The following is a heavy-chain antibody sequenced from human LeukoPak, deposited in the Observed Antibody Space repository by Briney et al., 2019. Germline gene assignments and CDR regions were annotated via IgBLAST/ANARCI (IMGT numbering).Heavy chain of an antibody. CDR3: TSPSHSYGTDAFDI. D-gene: IGHD1-14*01. CDR1: AFTFSGSA. V-gene: IGHV3-73*01. J-gene: IGHJ3*02. CDR2: IRSKADSYAT. Sequence: PGGSLRLSCAASAFTFSGSAMHWVRQASGKGLEWIGRIRSKADSYATAYAASVKGRFTISRDDSKNTAYLQMNILKTEDTAVYYCTSPSHSYGTDAFDIGGQGTMGTVSA.